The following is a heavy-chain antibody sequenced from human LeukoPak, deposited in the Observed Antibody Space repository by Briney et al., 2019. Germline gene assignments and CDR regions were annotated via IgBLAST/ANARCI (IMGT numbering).Heavy chain of an antibody. V-gene: IGHV3-7*01. CDR3: AREGGSGWYSGWFDP. D-gene: IGHD6-19*01. J-gene: IGHJ5*02. CDR1: GFTFSSYE. CDR2: IKKDGTEK. Sequence: GGSLRLSCAASGFTFSSYEMSWVRQAPGKGLEWVANIKKDGTEKKYVDSVKGRFTISRDNAKNSLYLQMNSLRAEDTALYYCAREGGSGWYSGWFDPWGQGTLVTVSS.